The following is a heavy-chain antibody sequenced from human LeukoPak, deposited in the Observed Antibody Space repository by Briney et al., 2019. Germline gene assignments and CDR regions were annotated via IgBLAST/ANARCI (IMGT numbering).Heavy chain of an antibody. CDR3: ARAGYYDFWSGGRYYYYGMDV. D-gene: IGHD3-3*01. Sequence: ASVKVSCKASGYTFTSSGISWVRQAPGPGLEWMGWISAYNGNTNYAQKLQRRVTMTTATSTSTAYMELRSLRSDDTAVYYWARAGYYDFWSGGRYYYYGMDVWGQGTTVTVSS. CDR1: GYTFTSSG. V-gene: IGHV1-18*01. CDR2: ISAYNGNT. J-gene: IGHJ6*02.